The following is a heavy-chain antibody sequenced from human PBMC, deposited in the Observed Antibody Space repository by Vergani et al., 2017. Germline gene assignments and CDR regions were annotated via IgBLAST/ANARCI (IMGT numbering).Heavy chain of an antibody. J-gene: IGHJ4*02. Sequence: QVQLQESGPGLVKPSETLSLTCTVSGGSISSYYWSWIRQPPGKGLEWIGYIYYSGSTNYNPSLKSRVTISVDTSKNQFSLKLSSVTAADTAVYYCATVSPDIGYCTNGVCYYFDYWGQGTLVTVSS. CDR1: GGSISSYY. D-gene: IGHD2-8*01. CDR2: IYYSGST. CDR3: ATVSPDIGYCTNGVCYYFDY. V-gene: IGHV4-59*01.